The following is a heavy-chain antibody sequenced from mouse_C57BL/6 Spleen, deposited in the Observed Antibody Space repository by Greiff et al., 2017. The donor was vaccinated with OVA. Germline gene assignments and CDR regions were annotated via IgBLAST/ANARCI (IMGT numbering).Heavy chain of an antibody. Sequence: EVKLVESGGGLVKPGGSLKLYCAASGFTFSDYGMHWVRQAPEKGLEWVAYISSGSSTIYYADTVKGRFTISRDNAKDTLFLQMTSLRSEDTAMYYCARDSFDYGGQGTTLTVSS. CDR1: GFTFSDYG. CDR3: ARDSFDY. CDR2: ISSGSSTI. J-gene: IGHJ2*01. V-gene: IGHV5-17*01.